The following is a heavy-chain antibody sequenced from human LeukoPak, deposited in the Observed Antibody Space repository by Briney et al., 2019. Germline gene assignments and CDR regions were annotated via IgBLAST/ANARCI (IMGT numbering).Heavy chain of an antibody. Sequence: SSETLSLTCTVSDGSISSYYWSWFRQPPGKGLEWIGYIHSRGSTHYNTSLRSRVTTSLDTSKNQFSLRLSSVTAADTAVYYCARLGSYSDCWGQGTLVTVSS. V-gene: IGHV4-4*09. D-gene: IGHD1-26*01. CDR1: DGSISSYY. CDR2: IHSRGST. CDR3: ARLGSYSDC. J-gene: IGHJ4*02.